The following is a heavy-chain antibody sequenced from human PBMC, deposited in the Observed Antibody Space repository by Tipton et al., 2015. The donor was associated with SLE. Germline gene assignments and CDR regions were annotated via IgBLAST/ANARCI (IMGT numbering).Heavy chain of an antibody. D-gene: IGHD3-16*01. CDR2: ISYDGSSK. Sequence: SLRLSCAASGFTFSSYAMHWVRQAPGKGLEWVAVISYDGSSKYYADSVKGRFTISRDNSKNTLYLQMNSLRAEDTAVYYCARNLGSYYGMDVWGQGTTVTVSS. V-gene: IGHV3-30*04. J-gene: IGHJ6*02. CDR3: ARNLGSYYGMDV. CDR1: GFTFSSYA.